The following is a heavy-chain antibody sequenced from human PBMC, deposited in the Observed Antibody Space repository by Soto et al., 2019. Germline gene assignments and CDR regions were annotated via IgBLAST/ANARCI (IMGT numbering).Heavy chain of an antibody. J-gene: IGHJ3*02. CDR1: GFTFSSYS. D-gene: IGHD2-8*02. CDR2: ISSSSSYI. Sequence: GGSLRLSCAASGFTFSSYSMNWVRQAPGKGLEWVSSISSSSSYIYYADSVKGRFTISRDNAKNSLYLQMNSLRAEDTAVYYCGGWWIGRVGAFDIWGQGTMVTVSS. V-gene: IGHV3-21*01. CDR3: GGWWIGRVGAFDI.